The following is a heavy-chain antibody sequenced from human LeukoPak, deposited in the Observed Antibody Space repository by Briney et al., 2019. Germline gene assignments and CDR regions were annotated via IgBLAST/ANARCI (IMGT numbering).Heavy chain of an antibody. J-gene: IGHJ6*03. CDR2: IYYSGST. Sequence: SETLSLTCMVSGGSLSRYYWSWIRQPPGKGLDWIRYIYYSGSTNYNPSLNSRATISVDTSKNQFSLKLSSVTAAATAVYYCARGYYYYYMDVWGKGTTVTVSS. V-gene: IGHV4-59*01. CDR3: ARGYYYYYMDV. CDR1: GGSLSRYY.